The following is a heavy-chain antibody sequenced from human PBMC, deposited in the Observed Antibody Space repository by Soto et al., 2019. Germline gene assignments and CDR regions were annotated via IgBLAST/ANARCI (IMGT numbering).Heavy chain of an antibody. Sequence: GPEVKKPGASVKVSCTASGYSFSGYDITWVRQAPGQGLEWLGWVSTSIRSTMSAEKLQGRLTMTTDTSTTTVYMELRGLTSDDTAVYYCARDPGAALYGEDALDIWGQGTMVSVSS. CDR3: ARDPGAALYGEDALDI. V-gene: IGHV1-18*04. J-gene: IGHJ3*02. CDR2: VSTSIRST. D-gene: IGHD3-10*01. CDR1: GYSFSGYD.